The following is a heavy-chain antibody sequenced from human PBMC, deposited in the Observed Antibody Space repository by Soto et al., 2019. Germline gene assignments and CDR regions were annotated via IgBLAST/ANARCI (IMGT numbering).Heavy chain of an antibody. J-gene: IGHJ4*02. V-gene: IGHV3-66*01. CDR2: IYRDGST. Sequence: GGSLRLSCAASGITVSNNHMSWVRQAPGKGLECVSVIYRDGSTYYADSVKGRFTLSRDNSKNTLYLQMNSLRAEDTAIYYCVCYRYSSSHYYIVFWGQGALVTVSS. CDR1: GITVSNNH. CDR3: VCYRYSSSHYYIVF. D-gene: IGHD6-13*01.